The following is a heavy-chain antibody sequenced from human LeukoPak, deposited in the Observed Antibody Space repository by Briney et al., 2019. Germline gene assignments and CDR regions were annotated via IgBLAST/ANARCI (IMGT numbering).Heavy chain of an antibody. V-gene: IGHV1-24*01. D-gene: IGHD3-10*01. CDR3: ATSNTKLLWFGELLSSSGWFDP. Sequence: ASVKVSCKVSGYTLTELSMHWVRQAPGKGLEWMGGFDPEDGETIYAQKFQGRVTMTEDTSTDTAYMELSSLRSEDTAVYYCATSNTKLLWFGELLSSSGWFDPWGQGTLVTVSS. CDR2: FDPEDGET. J-gene: IGHJ5*02. CDR1: GYTLTELS.